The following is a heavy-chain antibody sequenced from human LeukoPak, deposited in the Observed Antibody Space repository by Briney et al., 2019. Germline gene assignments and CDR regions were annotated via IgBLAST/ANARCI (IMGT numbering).Heavy chain of an antibody. J-gene: IGHJ3*02. CDR2: INGGGGST. CDR1: GFTFSSYA. CDR3: AKVAHGGDAFDI. Sequence: GGSLRLSCAASGFTFSSYAMTWVRQAPGKGLEWVSLINGGGGSTDYTDSVKGRFTVSRDNSKNTLYLQMSSLRAEDTAVYYCAKVAHGGDAFDIWGQATMVTDCS. V-gene: IGHV3-23*01.